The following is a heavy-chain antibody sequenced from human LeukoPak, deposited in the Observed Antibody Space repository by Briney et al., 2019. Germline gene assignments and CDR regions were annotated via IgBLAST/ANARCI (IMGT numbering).Heavy chain of an antibody. V-gene: IGHV4-34*01. CDR3: GRARGPPVLYYFDY. CDR1: GGSFSDYH. D-gene: IGHD3-10*01. CDR2: ISHSGST. J-gene: IGHJ4*02. Sequence: PSETLSLTCTVYGGSFSDYHWSWIRQPPGKGLEWIGEISHSGSTNYNPSLMGRVTMSVDTSKNQFSLKLSSVSAADTAVYYCGRARGPPVLYYFDYWGQGALVTVSP.